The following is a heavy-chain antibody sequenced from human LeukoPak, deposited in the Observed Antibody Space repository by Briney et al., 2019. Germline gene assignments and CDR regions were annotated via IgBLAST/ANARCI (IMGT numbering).Heavy chain of an antibody. Sequence: IGEINHSGSTNYNPSLKSRVTISVDTSKNQFSLKLSSVTAADTAVYYCARGIAAARTLFGYWGQGTLVTVSS. CDR3: ARGIAAARTLFGY. D-gene: IGHD6-13*01. V-gene: IGHV4-34*01. CDR2: INHSGST. J-gene: IGHJ4*02.